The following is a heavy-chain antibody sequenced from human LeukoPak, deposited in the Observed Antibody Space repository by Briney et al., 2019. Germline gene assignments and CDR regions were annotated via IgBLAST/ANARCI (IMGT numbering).Heavy chain of an antibody. V-gene: IGHV3-66*01. D-gene: IGHD5-18*01. Sequence: GGSLRLSCAASGFTVSNSYMTWVRQAPGKGLEWVSIIFADGGTYYADSLKGRFTISRDISKSTVFLQMNSLRAEDTAVYYCARTNNYAYVHWGQGTLVTVSS. CDR2: IFADGGT. CDR3: ARTNNYAYVH. J-gene: IGHJ4*02. CDR1: GFTVSNSY.